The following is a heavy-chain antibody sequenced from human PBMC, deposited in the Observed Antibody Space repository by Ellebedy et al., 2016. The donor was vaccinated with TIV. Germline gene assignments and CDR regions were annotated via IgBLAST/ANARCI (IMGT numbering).Heavy chain of an antibody. J-gene: IGHJ3*02. CDR3: VHTGDRGI. CDR2: TSGYNGNT. CDR1: GYTFSSYG. V-gene: IGHV1-18*01. Sequence: AASVKVSCKASGYTFSSYGISWVRQAPGQGLEWMGWTSGYNGNTNYAQNLQGRVTMTTDTSTSTAYMELRSLRPADTAVYYCVHTGDRGIWGQGTMVTVSS. D-gene: IGHD3-10*01.